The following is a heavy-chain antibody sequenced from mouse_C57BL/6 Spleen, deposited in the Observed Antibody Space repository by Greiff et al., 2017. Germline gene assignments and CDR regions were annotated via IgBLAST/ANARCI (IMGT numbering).Heavy chain of an antibody. CDR3: ASPYYGSDGAMDY. V-gene: IGHV7-3*01. Sequence: EVKLVESVGGLVQPGGSLSLSCAASGFTFTDYYMSWVRQPPGKALEWLGFIRNKANGYTTEYSASVKGRFTISRDNSQSILYLQINALRAEDSATYYGASPYYGSDGAMDYWGQGTSVTVSS. D-gene: IGHD2-10*01. CDR2: IRNKANGYTT. J-gene: IGHJ4*01. CDR1: GFTFTDYY.